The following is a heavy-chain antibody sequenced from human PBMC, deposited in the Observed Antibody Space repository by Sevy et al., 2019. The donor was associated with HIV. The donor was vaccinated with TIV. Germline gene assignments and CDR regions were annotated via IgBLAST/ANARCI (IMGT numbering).Heavy chain of an antibody. CDR3: AKDPSPGYSYGYGYYFDY. D-gene: IGHD5-18*01. V-gene: IGHV3-23*01. CDR1: GFTFSSNS. CDR2: ISGSGGST. Sequence: GGSLRLSCAASGFTFSSNSMSWVRQAPGKGLEWVSAISGSGGSTYYADSVKGRFTISRDNSKNTLYLQMNSLRAEDTAVYYCAKDPSPGYSYGYGYYFDYWGQGTLVTVSS. J-gene: IGHJ4*02.